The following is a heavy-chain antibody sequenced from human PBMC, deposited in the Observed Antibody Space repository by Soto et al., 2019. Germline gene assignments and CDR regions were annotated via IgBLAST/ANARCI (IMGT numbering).Heavy chain of an antibody. CDR1: GGSFSGYY. J-gene: IGHJ6*02. V-gene: IGHV4-34*01. D-gene: IGHD3-3*01. Sequence: SETLSLTCAVYGGSFSGYYWSWIRQPPGKGLEWIGEINHSGSTNYNPSLTSRVTISVDTSKNQFSLKLSSVTAADTAVYYCASSPTRAANYDFWSGYYYYYYGMDFWGQGTTVTVSS. CDR3: ASSPTRAANYDFWSGYYYYYYGMDF. CDR2: INHSGST.